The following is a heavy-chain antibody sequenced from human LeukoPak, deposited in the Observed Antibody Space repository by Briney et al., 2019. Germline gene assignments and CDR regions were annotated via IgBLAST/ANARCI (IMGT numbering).Heavy chain of an antibody. D-gene: IGHD5-18*01. CDR3: SRLRGYSYGYADY. Sequence: EGSLRLSCAASGFTFSSYSMNWVRQAPGKGLEWVSYISNSGSTVDYADSVKGRFTISRDNAKNLMYLQMNSLRAEDTAVYYCSRLRGYSYGYADYWGQGTLVAVSS. CDR1: GFTFSSYS. CDR2: ISNSGSTV. J-gene: IGHJ4*02. V-gene: IGHV3-48*04.